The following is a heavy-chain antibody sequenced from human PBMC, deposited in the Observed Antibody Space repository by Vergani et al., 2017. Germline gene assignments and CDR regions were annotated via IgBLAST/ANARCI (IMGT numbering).Heavy chain of an antibody. CDR1: GGSISSYY. D-gene: IGHD1-26*01. J-gene: IGHJ6*03. CDR2: IYYSGST. CDR3: ARTNSGSYYGPSYYYYYMDV. V-gene: IGHV4-59*01. Sequence: QVQLQQWGAGLLKPSETLSLTCTVSGGSISSYYWSWIRQPPGKGLEWIGYIYYSGSTNYNPSLKSRVTISVDTSKNQFSLKLSSVTAADTAVYYCARTNSGSYYGPSYYYYYMDVWGKGTTVTVSS.